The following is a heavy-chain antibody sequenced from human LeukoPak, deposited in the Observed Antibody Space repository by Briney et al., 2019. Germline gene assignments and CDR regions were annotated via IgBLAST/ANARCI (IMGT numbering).Heavy chain of an antibody. Sequence: GASVKVSCKAFGGTFSSYAISWVRQAPGQGLEWMGGIIPIFGTANYAQKFQGRVTITTDESTSTAYMELSSLRSEDTAVYYCARDLFSPVTPGFDPWGQGTLVTVSS. V-gene: IGHV1-69*05. J-gene: IGHJ5*02. CDR1: GGTFSSYA. CDR2: IIPIFGTA. CDR3: ARDLFSPVTPGFDP. D-gene: IGHD4-23*01.